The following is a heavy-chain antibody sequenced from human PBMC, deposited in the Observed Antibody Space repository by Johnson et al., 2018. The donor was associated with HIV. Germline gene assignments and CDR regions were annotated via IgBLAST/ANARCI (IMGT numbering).Heavy chain of an antibody. J-gene: IGHJ3*01. Sequence: EVQLVESGGGVVRPGGSLRLSCAASGFTFSNAWMSWVRQAPGKGLEWVGRIKSKTDGGTKDYAAPVKGRFTISRDDSKNTLYLQMNSLRAEDTAVYYCARDWGGYDAFDVWGQGTMATVSS. CDR3: ARDWGGYDAFDV. CDR2: IKSKTDGGTK. D-gene: IGHD1-26*01. V-gene: IGHV3-15*01. CDR1: GFTFSNAW.